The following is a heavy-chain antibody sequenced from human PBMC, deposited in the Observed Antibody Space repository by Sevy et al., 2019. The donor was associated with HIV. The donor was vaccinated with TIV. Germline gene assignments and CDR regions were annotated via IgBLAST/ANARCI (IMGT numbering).Heavy chain of an antibody. D-gene: IGHD2-21*02. V-gene: IGHV3-21*01. CDR3: ARDIVVVTAILDY. CDR2: ISSSSSYI. CDR1: GFTFSSYS. Sequence: GGSLRLSCAASGFTFSSYSMNWVRQAPGKGLEWVSSISSSSSYIHYADSVKGRFTISRDNAKNSLFLQMNSLRAEDTAVYYCARDIVVVTAILDYWGQRTLVTVSS. J-gene: IGHJ4*02.